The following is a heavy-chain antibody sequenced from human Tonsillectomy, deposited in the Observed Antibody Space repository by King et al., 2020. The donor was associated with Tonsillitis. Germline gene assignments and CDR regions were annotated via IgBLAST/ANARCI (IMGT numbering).Heavy chain of an antibody. D-gene: IGHD6-6*01. Sequence: QLVQSGAEVKKLGSSVKVSCKASGGTFSSYAISWVRQAPGQGLEWMGRIIPILGIANYAQKFQGRVTITADKSTSTAYMELSSLRSEDTAVYYCARVIAAPYWYFDLWGRGTLVTVSS. V-gene: IGHV1-69*09. CDR2: IIPILGIA. J-gene: IGHJ2*01. CDR3: ARVIAAPYWYFDL. CDR1: GGTFSSYA.